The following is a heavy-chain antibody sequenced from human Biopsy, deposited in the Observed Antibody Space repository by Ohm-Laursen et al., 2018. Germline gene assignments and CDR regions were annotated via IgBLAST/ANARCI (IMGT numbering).Heavy chain of an antibody. CDR2: IVWDDYK. CDR1: GFSLNARRMC. D-gene: IGHD6-13*01. Sequence: TQTLTLTCAFSGFSLNARRMCVSWIRQPPGKALEWLARIVWDDYKVYSVSLKDRLTISKATSENQVVLTMTNTDPADTGTYFCARTPIAMFSAGLVCRHRRHLQGMDVWGQETAVTVS. V-gene: IGHV2-70*16. J-gene: IGHJ6*02. CDR3: ARTPIAMFSAGLVCRHRRHLQGMDV.